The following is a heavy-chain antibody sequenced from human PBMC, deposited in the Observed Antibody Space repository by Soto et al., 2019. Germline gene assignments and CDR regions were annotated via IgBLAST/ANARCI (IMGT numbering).Heavy chain of an antibody. J-gene: IGHJ4*02. CDR1: GFSLTSRPMG. D-gene: IGHD1-20*01. V-gene: IGHV2-5*02. CDR3: GHRLGGYTWNDGYLDY. Sequence: QITLKESGPALVTPTQTLTLTCSFSGFSLTSRPMGVGWIRQPPGKALEWLAFVYWDDDNRYSPALRSRLTVTKDTSIQQVVLTMTNMDPVDTATYYCGHRLGGYTWNDGYLDYWGQGILVTVSS. CDR2: VYWDDDN.